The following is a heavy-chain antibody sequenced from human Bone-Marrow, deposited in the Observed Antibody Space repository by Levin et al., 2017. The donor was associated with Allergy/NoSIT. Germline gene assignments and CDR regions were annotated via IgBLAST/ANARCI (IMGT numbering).Heavy chain of an antibody. CDR2: IYYTGSA. V-gene: IGHV4-59*01. Sequence: SQTLSLTCFVSGGSIRSSYWSWIRPSPGGGLEWIGTIYYTGSATYNPSLNSRVTASVDTSENQLSLNVRSVTAADTAIYYCVGGLAVATPWFDPWGQGTLVIVSS. CDR3: VGGLAVATPWFDP. CDR1: GGSIRSSY. D-gene: IGHD5-12*01. J-gene: IGHJ5*02.